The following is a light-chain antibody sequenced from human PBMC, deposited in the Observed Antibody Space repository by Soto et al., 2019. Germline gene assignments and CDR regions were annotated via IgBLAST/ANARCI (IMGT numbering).Light chain of an antibody. CDR3: QQFGSSIPHT. V-gene: IGKV3-20*01. Sequence: EIVMTQSPATLSLSPGERATISCRASQVIGSRYLAWYHQKSGQAPRLLIYGASSRATGIPDRFSVSGSGTDFTLTISRLAHEDFGVYYCQQFGSSIPHTFGQGTKLEIK. J-gene: IGKJ2*01. CDR2: GAS. CDR1: QVIGSRY.